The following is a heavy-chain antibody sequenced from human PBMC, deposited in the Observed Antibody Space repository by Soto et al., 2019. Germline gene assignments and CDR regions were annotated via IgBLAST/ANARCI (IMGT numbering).Heavy chain of an antibody. Sequence: QVQLVQSGAEVKKPGASVKVSCKASGYTFTSYGISWVRQAPGQGLEWMGWISAYNGNTNYAQKLQGRVTMTTDTPPSTAYMELRTLTSDDPAAYYCARDRAVAGTGLAYWGQGTLVTVSS. CDR3: ARDRAVAGTGLAY. J-gene: IGHJ4*02. CDR1: GYTFTSYG. D-gene: IGHD6-19*01. CDR2: ISAYNGNT. V-gene: IGHV1-18*01.